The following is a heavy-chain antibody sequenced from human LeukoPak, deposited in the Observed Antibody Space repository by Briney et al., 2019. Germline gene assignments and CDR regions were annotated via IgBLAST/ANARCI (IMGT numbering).Heavy chain of an antibody. CDR3: ARGGIVVVIRHGYDY. CDR2: INPSCGST. CDR1: GYTFTSYY. Sequence: ASVKVSCKASGYTFTSYYMHWVRQAPGQGLEWMGIINPSCGSTSYAQKFQGRVTMTRDTSTSTVYMELSSLRSEDTAVYYCARGGIVVVIRHGYDYWGQGTLVTVSS. J-gene: IGHJ4*02. V-gene: IGHV1-46*01. D-gene: IGHD3-22*01.